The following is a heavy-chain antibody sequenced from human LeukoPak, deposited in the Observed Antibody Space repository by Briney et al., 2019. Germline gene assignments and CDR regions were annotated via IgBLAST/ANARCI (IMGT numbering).Heavy chain of an antibody. V-gene: IGHV3-23*01. CDR1: GFTFSSYA. CDR3: ANDDFWSGYYPPYFDY. CDR2: ISGSGGST. D-gene: IGHD3-3*01. J-gene: IGHJ4*02. Sequence: GGSLRLSCAASGFTFSSYAMSWVRQAPGKGLEWVSAISGSGGSTYYADSVKGRFTISRDNSKNTLYLRMNSLRAEDTAVYYCANDDFWSGYYPPYFDYWGQGTLVTVSS.